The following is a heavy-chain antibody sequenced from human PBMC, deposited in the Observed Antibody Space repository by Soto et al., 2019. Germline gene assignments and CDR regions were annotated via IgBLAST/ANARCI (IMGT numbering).Heavy chain of an antibody. Sequence: ASVKVSCKASGYRFTSYGISWVRQAPGQGLEWMGWISAYNGNTNYAQKLQGRVTMTTDTSTSTAYMELRSLRSDDTAVYYCARDGDCSGGSCYSLSDYYYYGMDVWGQGTTVTVSS. D-gene: IGHD2-15*01. CDR3: ARDGDCSGGSCYSLSDYYYYGMDV. CDR1: GYRFTSYG. CDR2: ISAYNGNT. J-gene: IGHJ6*02. V-gene: IGHV1-18*01.